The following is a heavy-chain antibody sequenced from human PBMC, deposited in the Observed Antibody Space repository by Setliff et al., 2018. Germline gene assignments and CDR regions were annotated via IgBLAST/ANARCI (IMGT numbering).Heavy chain of an antibody. D-gene: IGHD3-10*01. CDR3: ASSSGWIPWIQH. CDR2: IWSDGINK. J-gene: IGHJ1*01. Sequence: GGSLRLSCAASGFIFSTYWMSWVRQAPGKGLEWVAMIWSDGINKFYGGPVKGRFIVSRDNSKNTVYLQMNSLRAEDTAVYYCASSSGWIPWIQHWGPGTLVTVSS. V-gene: IGHV3-33*08. CDR1: GFIFSTYW.